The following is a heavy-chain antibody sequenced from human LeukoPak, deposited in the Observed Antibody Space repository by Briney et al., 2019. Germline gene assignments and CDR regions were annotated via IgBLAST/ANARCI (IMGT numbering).Heavy chain of an antibody. J-gene: IGHJ4*02. Sequence: SVKVSCKASGGTFSSYAISWVRQAPGQGLEWMGGIIPIFGTANYAQKFQGRVTITADESTSTAYMELSSPRSEDTAVYYCARDGVLWDYYDSSGYYSHFDYWGQGTLVTVSS. CDR3: ARDGVLWDYYDSSGYYSHFDY. CDR2: IIPIFGTA. CDR1: GGTFSSYA. D-gene: IGHD3-22*01. V-gene: IGHV1-69*13.